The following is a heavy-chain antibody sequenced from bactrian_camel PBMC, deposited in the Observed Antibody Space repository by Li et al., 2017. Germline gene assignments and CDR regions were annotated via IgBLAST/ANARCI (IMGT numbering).Heavy chain of an antibody. V-gene: IGHV3S10*01. CDR3: AAGTRIIVGDYCDGITA. CDR1: GFTFSRYD. CDR2: IRRDGDE. Sequence: VQLVESGGGLVQPGGSLRLSCAASGFTFSRYDMSWVRQAPGKAREGIAGIRRDGDEYYAGSVKGRFTISQDNAKNIIYLQMSSLTPDDTAMYYCAAGTRIIVGDYCDGITAWGQGTQVTVS. J-gene: IGHJ6*01. D-gene: IGHD3*01.